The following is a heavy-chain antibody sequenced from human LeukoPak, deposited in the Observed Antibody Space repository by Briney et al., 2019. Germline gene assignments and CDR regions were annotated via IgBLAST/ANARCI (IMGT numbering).Heavy chain of an antibody. CDR1: GSTFSDYA. V-gene: IGHV3-49*04. D-gene: IGHD6-13*01. Sequence: GGPLRLSCTASGSTFSDYAMSWVRQAPGEGLEWVGFIRSKAYGGTTEYAASVKGRFTISRDDSKSIAYLQMNSLKTEDTAVYYCTRSSSWYNYWGQGTLVTVSS. J-gene: IGHJ4*02. CDR2: IRSKAYGGTT. CDR3: TRSSSWYNY.